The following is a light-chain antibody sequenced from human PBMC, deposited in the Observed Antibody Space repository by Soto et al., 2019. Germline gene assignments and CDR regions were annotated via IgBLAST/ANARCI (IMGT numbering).Light chain of an antibody. V-gene: IGLV1-40*01. CDR1: GSNIGAGFD. J-gene: IGLJ3*02. CDR3: QSFDSSLSWV. Sequence: QPVLTQPPSVSGAPGQRVTISCTGSGSNIGAGFDVHWYQQLPGTAPKLLIYGNSNRPSGVPDRFSGSKSGTSASLAITGLQTEDEADYYCQSFDSSLSWVFGGGTKLTV. CDR2: GNS.